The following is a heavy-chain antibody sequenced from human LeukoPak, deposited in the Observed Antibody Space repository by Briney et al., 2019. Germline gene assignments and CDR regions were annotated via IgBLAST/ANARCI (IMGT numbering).Heavy chain of an antibody. Sequence: GASVKVSCKASGYTFTTYAMHWVRQAPGQGLEWMGIINPSGGGTSYEQKFQGRVTMTGDTSTSTVYMELSSLRSDDTAVYYCARDGEPAVPGGAYFYGMDVWGQGTTVTVSS. J-gene: IGHJ6*02. CDR3: ARDGEPAVPGGAYFYGMDV. CDR1: GYTFTTYA. V-gene: IGHV1-46*01. D-gene: IGHD6-19*01. CDR2: INPSGGGT.